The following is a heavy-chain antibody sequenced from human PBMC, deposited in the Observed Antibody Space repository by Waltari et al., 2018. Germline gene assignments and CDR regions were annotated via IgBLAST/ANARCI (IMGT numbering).Heavy chain of an antibody. V-gene: IGHV3-23*03. D-gene: IGHD4-17*01. CDR3: AKAPGDGEDY. J-gene: IGHJ4*02. CDR2: IYSGGST. Sequence: EVQLLESGGGLVQPGGSLRLSCAASGFTFSSYAMSWVRQAPGKGLEWVSVIYSGGSTYYADSVKGRFTISRDNSKNTLYLQMNSLRAEDTAVYYCAKAPGDGEDYWGQGTLVTVSS. CDR1: GFTFSSYA.